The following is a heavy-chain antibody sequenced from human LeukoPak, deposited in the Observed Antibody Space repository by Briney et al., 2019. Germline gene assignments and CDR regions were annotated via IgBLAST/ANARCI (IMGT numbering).Heavy chain of an antibody. J-gene: IGHJ4*02. V-gene: IGHV3-9*01. Sequence: GGSLRLSCAASGFTFDDYAMHWVRQAPGKGLEWVSGISWNSGSIGYADSVKGRFTISRDNAKNSLYLQMNSLRVEDTAVYYCASSWGSAIDFWGQGTLVTVSS. D-gene: IGHD3-16*01. CDR3: ASSWGSAIDF. CDR1: GFTFDDYA. CDR2: ISWNSGSI.